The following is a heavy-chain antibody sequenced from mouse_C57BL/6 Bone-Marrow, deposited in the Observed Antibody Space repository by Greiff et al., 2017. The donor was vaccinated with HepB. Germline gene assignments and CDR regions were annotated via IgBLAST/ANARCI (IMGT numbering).Heavy chain of an antibody. V-gene: IGHV1-54*01. J-gene: IGHJ2*01. CDR3: ARSATVVATPFDY. CDR1: GYAFTNYL. D-gene: IGHD1-1*01. CDR2: INPGSGGT. Sequence: VQLQESGAELVRPGTSVKVSCKASGYAFTNYLIEGVKQRPGQGLEWIGVINPGSGGTNYNEKFKGKATLTADKSSSTAYMQLSSLTSEDSAVYFCARSATVVATPFDYWGQGTTLTVSS.